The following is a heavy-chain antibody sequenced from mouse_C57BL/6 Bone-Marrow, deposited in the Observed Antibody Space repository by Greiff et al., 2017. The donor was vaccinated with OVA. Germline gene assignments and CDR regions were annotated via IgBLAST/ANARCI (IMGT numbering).Heavy chain of an antibody. V-gene: IGHV2-2*01. CDR3: SRNSLRRGYWYFDV. J-gene: IGHJ1*03. CDR2: ICRGGSP. Sequence: VNVVESGPGLVQPSQCLSISCTASGFSFTSYGVHWVSQSPGKGLEWLGVICRGGSPDSNAAFISRLSISKDNSKSQVFFKMNIRQADDTAIYYCSRNSLRRGYWYFDVWGTGTTVTVSS. D-gene: IGHD2-12*01. CDR1: GFSFTSYG.